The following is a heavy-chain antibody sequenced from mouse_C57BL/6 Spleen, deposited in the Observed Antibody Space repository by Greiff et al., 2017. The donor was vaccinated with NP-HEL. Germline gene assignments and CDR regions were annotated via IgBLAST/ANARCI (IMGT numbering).Heavy chain of an antibody. D-gene: IGHD2-4*01. Sequence: EVKLMESGPGLVKPSQSLSLTCSVTGYSITSGYYWNWIRQFPGNKLEWMGYISYDGSNNYNPSLKNRISITRDTSKNQFFLKLNSVTTEDTATYYCARDRDYQYYYAMDYWGQGTSVTVSS. CDR2: ISYDGSN. CDR1: GYSITSGYY. CDR3: ARDRDYQYYYAMDY. J-gene: IGHJ4*01. V-gene: IGHV3-6*01.